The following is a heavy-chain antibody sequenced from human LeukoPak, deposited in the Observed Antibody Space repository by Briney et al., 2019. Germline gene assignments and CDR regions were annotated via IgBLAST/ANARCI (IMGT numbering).Heavy chain of an antibody. CDR2: IYPGDSDT. CDR3: ARAQYSSNRDYYYGMDV. V-gene: IGHV5-51*01. Sequence: RGESLKISCKGSGYSFTDYWIGWVRQMPGKGLEWMGIIYPGDSDTRYSPSFQGQVTISADKSISTAYLQWSSLKASDTAMYYCARAQYSSNRDYYYGMDVWGQGTTVTVSS. D-gene: IGHD6-13*01. CDR1: GYSFTDYW. J-gene: IGHJ6*02.